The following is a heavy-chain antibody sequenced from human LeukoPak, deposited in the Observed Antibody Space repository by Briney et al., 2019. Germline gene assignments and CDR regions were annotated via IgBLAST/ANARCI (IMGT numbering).Heavy chain of an antibody. J-gene: IGHJ4*02. V-gene: IGHV3-74*01. D-gene: IGHD2-15*01. CDR3: ARLRGGLYSDY. Sequence: GGSLRLSCVASGFTFSNYWMQWVRQAPGKGLVWVSRISSDGSSTNYADSVRGRFTISRDNAKNTMYLQMSSLRAEDTAVYYCARLRGGLYSDYWGQGTLVTVSS. CDR1: GFTFSNYW. CDR2: ISSDGSST.